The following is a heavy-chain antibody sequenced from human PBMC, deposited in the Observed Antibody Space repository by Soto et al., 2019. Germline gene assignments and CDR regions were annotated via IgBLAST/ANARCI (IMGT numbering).Heavy chain of an antibody. CDR1: GFTFGDYT. CDR3: AKDIEGRITMVRGVIRPDYYYYGMDV. CDR2: ISWDGGST. D-gene: IGHD3-10*01. Sequence: GGSLRLSCAASGFTFGDYTMHWVRQAPGKGLEWVSLISWDGGSTYYADSVKGRFTISRDNSKNSLYLQMNSLRTEDTALYYCAKDIEGRITMVRGVIRPDYYYYGMDVWGQGTTVTVSS. V-gene: IGHV3-43*01. J-gene: IGHJ6*02.